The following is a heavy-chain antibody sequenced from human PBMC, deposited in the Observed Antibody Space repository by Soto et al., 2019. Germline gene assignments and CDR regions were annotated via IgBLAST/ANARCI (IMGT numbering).Heavy chain of an antibody. CDR3: ATLPDYYDSSGYYYPP. CDR1: AFTFTSSA. J-gene: IGHJ3*01. V-gene: IGHV1-58*01. Sequence: GDSVMVSCKASAFTFTSSAVQWVRQARGQRLEWIGWIVVGSGSTNYAQKFQERVTITRDMSTSTAYMELSSLRSEDTAVYYCATLPDYYDSSGYYYPPWGQGTMVTVSS. CDR2: IVVGSGST. D-gene: IGHD3-22*01.